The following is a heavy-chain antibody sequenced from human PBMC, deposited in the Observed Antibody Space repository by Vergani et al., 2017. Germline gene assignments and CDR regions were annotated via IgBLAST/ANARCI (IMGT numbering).Heavy chain of an antibody. CDR3: ARHTTYTDS. D-gene: IGHD1-1*01. V-gene: IGHV5-51*01. CDR2: IYPADTDT. Sequence: EVELVQSGPEMSKPGESLKISCKGSEYSFGNYWSGWVRQMPGKGLEWMGSIYPADTDTRYSPSFQGQVTISADKSISTAFLQWDSLTASDTALYYCARHTTYTDSWGQGTLVTVSS. J-gene: IGHJ4*02. CDR1: EYSFGNYW.